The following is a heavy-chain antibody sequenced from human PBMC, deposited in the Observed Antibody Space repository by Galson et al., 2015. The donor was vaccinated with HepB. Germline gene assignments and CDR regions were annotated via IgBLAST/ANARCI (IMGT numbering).Heavy chain of an antibody. V-gene: IGHV4-34*01. Sequence: SETLSLTCAVYGGSFSGYYWSWIRQPPGKGLEWIGEINHSGSTNYNPSLKSRVTLSVDTSKNQFSLKLSSVTAADTAVYYCARGSRYLVGHYYYGMDVWGQGTTVTVSS. CDR3: ARGSRYLVGHYYYGMDV. J-gene: IGHJ6*02. CDR1: GGSFSGYY. D-gene: IGHD1-1*01. CDR2: INHSGST.